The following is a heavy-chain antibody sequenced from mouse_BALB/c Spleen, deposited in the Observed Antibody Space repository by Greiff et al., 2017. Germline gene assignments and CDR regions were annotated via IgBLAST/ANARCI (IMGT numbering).Heavy chain of an antibody. CDR2: IWAGGST. CDR3: ARDGNCGSSSWFAY. V-gene: IGHV2-9*02. D-gene: IGHD1-1*01. J-gene: IGHJ3*01. CDR1: GFSLTSYG. Sequence: VKVVESGPGLVAPSQSLSITCTVSGFSLTSYGVHWVRQPPGKGLEWLGVIWAGGSTNYNSALMSRLSISKDNSKSQVFLKMNSLQTDDTAMYCCARDGNCGSSSWFAYWGQGTLVTVSA.